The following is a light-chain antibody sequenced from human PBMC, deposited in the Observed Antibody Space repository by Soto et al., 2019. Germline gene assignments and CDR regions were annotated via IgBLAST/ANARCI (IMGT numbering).Light chain of an antibody. CDR3: QQYNNGPTYT. Sequence: EIVMTQSPATLSVSPGERATLSCRASQSVSSSLAWYQQKPGQAPRLLIYGASTRATGIPARFSGSGSGTEFTLTMSRLQSEDFAVYYCQQYNNGPTYTFGQGTKLEIK. V-gene: IGKV3-15*01. CDR2: GAS. J-gene: IGKJ2*01. CDR1: QSVSSS.